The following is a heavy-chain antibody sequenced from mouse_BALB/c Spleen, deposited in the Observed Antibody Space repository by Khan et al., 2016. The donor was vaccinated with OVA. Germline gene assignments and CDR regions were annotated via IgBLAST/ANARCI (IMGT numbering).Heavy chain of an antibody. CDR3: TRGGAWATMVSRFAY. D-gene: IGHD2-2*01. Sequence: QVQLKQSGAELVKPGASVKLSCKASGYTFTSYYMYWVKQRPGQGLEWIGGINPSNGGTNFNEKFKSKATLTVDKSSSTAYMQLSSLTSEDSAVYYCTRGGAWATMVSRFAYWGQGTLVTVSA. CDR2: INPSNGGT. V-gene: IGHV1S81*02. J-gene: IGHJ3*01. CDR1: GYTFTSYY.